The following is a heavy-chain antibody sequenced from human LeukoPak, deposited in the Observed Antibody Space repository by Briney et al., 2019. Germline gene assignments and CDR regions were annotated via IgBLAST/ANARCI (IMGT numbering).Heavy chain of an antibody. D-gene: IGHD6-13*01. Sequence: PGRSLRLSCAASGFTFSSYGMHWVRQAPGKGLEWVAVISYDGSNKYCADSVKGRFTISRDNSKNTLYLQMNSLRAEDTAVYYCAKDPGAAAFYYYMDVWGKGTTVTVSS. CDR3: AKDPGAAAFYYYMDV. CDR1: GFTFSSYG. V-gene: IGHV3-30*18. J-gene: IGHJ6*03. CDR2: ISYDGSNK.